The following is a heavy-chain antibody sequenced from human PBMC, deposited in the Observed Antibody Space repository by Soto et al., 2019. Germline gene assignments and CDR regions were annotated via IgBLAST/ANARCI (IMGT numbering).Heavy chain of an antibody. Sequence: PGGSLRLSCAASGFTFSDHYMDWVRQAPRKGLEWVGRTRNKANSYTTEYAASVKGRFTISRDDSKNSLYLQMNSLKTEDTAVYYCAREGVYYYGSGSYYNYYYYGMDVWGQGTTVTVSS. V-gene: IGHV3-72*01. J-gene: IGHJ6*02. D-gene: IGHD3-10*01. CDR3: AREGVYYYGSGSYYNYYYYGMDV. CDR1: GFTFSDHY. CDR2: TRNKANSYTT.